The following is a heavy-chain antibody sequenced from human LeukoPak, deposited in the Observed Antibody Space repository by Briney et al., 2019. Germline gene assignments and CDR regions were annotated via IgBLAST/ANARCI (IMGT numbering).Heavy chain of an antibody. CDR2: IKGDGSST. V-gene: IGHV3-74*01. CDR3: AGDPDCGGYSRFDH. Sequence: TGGSLRLSCAASGFTFSSYWMHWVRQAPGKGLVWVSRIKGDGSSTSYAGSVKGRFTISRDNAKNTLYLQMNSLRDEDTAVYYCAGDPDCGGYSRFDHWGQGTLVTVSS. D-gene: IGHD3-10*01. J-gene: IGHJ4*02. CDR1: GFTFSSYW.